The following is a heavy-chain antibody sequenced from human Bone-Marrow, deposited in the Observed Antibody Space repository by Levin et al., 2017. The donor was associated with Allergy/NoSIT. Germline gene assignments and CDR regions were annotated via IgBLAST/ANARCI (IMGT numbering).Heavy chain of an antibody. J-gene: IGHJ6*02. CDR1: GFTVSSNY. Sequence: GGSLRLSCAASGFTVSSNYMSWVRQAPGKGLEWVSVIYSGGSTYYADSVKGRFTISRDNSKNTLYLQMNSLRAEDTAVYYCAKDDYGGGYYYYGMDVWGQGTTVTVSS. D-gene: IGHD4-23*01. V-gene: IGHV3-53*01. CDR3: AKDDYGGGYYYYGMDV. CDR2: IYSGGST.